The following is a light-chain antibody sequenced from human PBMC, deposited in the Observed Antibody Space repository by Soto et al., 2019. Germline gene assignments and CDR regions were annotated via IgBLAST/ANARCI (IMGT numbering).Light chain of an antibody. V-gene: IGKV3-11*01. J-gene: IGKJ5*01. CDR1: QNIGTS. Sequence: VFTQSPATLSLSPGERATLSCRAGQNIGTSLVWSQQKPGQSPRLLIYDASHRETGVRARFSGSGSGTEFTLTISSLEAEDFAVYYCQQRSVWTITFGQGTRLEIK. CDR2: DAS. CDR3: QQRSVWTIT.